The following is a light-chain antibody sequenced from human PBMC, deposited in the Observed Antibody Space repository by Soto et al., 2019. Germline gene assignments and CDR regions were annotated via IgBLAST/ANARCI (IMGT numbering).Light chain of an antibody. V-gene: IGLV1-40*01. CDR2: GNS. CDR3: QSYDSSLSGWV. Sequence: QLVLTQPPSVSGAPGQRVTISCTGSSCNIGAGYVVHWYQQLPGTAPKLLIYGNSNRPSGVPDRFSGSKSGTSASLAITGLQAEDEADYYCQSYDSSLSGWVFGGGTKLTVL. J-gene: IGLJ3*02. CDR1: SCNIGAGYV.